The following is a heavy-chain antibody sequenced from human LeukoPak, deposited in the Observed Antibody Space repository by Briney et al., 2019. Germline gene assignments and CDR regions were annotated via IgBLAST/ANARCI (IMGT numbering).Heavy chain of an antibody. J-gene: IGHJ6*03. CDR3: ARLLGYSYGGGSGCMDV. D-gene: IGHD5-18*01. V-gene: IGHV3-7*01. CDR2: IKQDGSEK. CDR1: GFTFSSYW. Sequence: EPGGSLRLSCAASGFTFSSYWMSWVRQAPGKGLEWVANIKQDGSEKYYVDSVKGRFTISRDNAKNSLYLQMNSLRAEDTAVYYCARLLGYSYGGGSGCMDVWGKGTTVTVSS.